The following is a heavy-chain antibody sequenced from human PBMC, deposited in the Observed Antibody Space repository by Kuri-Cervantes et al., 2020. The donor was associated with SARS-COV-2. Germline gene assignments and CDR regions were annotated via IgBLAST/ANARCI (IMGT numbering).Heavy chain of an antibody. CDR1: GFTFSSYS. CDR3: ARGPLGQWLAYAFDI. D-gene: IGHD6-19*01. Sequence: GSLRLSCAASGFTFSSYSMNWIRQPPGKGLEWIGSIYYSGGTYYNPSLKSRVTISVDTSKNQFSLKLSSVTAADTAVYYCARGPLGQWLAYAFDIWGQGTMVTVSS. CDR2: IYYSGGT. V-gene: IGHV4-39*07. J-gene: IGHJ3*02.